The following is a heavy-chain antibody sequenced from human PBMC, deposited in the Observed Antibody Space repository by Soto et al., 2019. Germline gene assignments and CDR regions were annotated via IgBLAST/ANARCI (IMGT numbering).Heavy chain of an antibody. Sequence: VQLVQSGAEVKKPGASVTISCKASGYTFYTYYIHWVRQAPGQGLEWMGIINHSGGTTDYAQEFKGRVTVTRDTSASTVFMYLSGLRSADTAVYYCARGDVDTTMLFDYWGQGTLVTVSS. J-gene: IGHJ4*02. CDR2: INHSGGTT. CDR3: ARGDVDTTMLFDY. V-gene: IGHV1-46*02. CDR1: GYTFYTYY. D-gene: IGHD5-18*01.